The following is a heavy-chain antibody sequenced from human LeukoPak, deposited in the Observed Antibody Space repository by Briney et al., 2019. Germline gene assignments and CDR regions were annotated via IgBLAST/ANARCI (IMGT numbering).Heavy chain of an antibody. CDR1: GFSLSNYG. V-gene: IGHV3-33*01. CDR3: ARDHRPAIQYYSMDV. CDR2: LFYWWNTK. D-gene: IGHD1-14*01. Sequence: PGGSLRLSCAASGFSLSNYGMQWVRQAPGKGLEGVAALFYWWNTKLYADTVQGHFTISRDISKNTFYLQMNSLTAEDTSVYYCARDHRPAIQYYSMDVWGKGTTVA. J-gene: IGHJ6*03.